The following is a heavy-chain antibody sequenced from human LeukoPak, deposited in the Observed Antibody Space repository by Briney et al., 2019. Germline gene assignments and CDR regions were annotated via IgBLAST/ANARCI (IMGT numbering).Heavy chain of an antibody. J-gene: IGHJ4*02. V-gene: IGHV3-74*01. CDR3: ARDGNYYDSSGPGYY. Sequence: GGSLRLSCAASRFTFSRYWMHWVRQAPGKWLVWVSRINSDGISTSYADSVKGRFTISRDNAKNTLYLQMNSLRAEDTAVYYCARDGNYYDSSGPGYYWGQGTLVTVSS. D-gene: IGHD3-22*01. CDR1: RFTFSRYW. CDR2: INSDGIST.